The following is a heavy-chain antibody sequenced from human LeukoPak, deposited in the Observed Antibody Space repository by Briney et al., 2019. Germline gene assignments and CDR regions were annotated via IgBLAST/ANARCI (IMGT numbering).Heavy chain of an antibody. D-gene: IGHD3-3*02. CDR3: TTDRRAFETGAQFDF. CDR2: MKSKRDGGAT. CDR1: GFSFNSAW. V-gene: IGHV3-15*01. J-gene: IGHJ4*02. Sequence: GGSLRLSCAASGFSFNSAWMSWVRQAPGMGLEWVARMKSKRDGGATDYGAPVKDRFTISRDDSHSVVYLQMNSLRTEDTAVYYCTTDRRAFETGAQFDFWGQGSLVTVSS.